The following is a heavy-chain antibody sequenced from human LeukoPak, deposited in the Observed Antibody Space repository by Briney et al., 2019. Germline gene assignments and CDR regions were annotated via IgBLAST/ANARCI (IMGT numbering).Heavy chain of an antibody. CDR2: TYYRSKWYN. CDR3: ARDPAYSSGWTRNAFDI. D-gene: IGHD6-19*01. Sequence: PSQTLSLTCVISGDSVSSNSATWNWNRQSPSRGLEWLGRTYYRSKWYNDYVVSIKGRITINPDTSKNQFSLHLNSVTPEDTAVYYCARDPAYSSGWTRNAFDIWGQGTMVTVSS. V-gene: IGHV6-1*01. CDR1: GDSVSSNSAT. J-gene: IGHJ3*02.